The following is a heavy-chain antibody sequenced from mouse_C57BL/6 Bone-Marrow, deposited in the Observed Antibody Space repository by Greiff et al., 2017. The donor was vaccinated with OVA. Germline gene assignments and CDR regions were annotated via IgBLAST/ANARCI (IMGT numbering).Heavy chain of an antibody. CDR1: GYTFTSYW. D-gene: IGHD2-3*01. Sequence: QVQLKQPGAELVRPGTSVKLSCKASGYTFTSYWMHWVKQRPGQGLEWIGVIDPSDSYTHYNQKFKGKATLTVDTSSSTAYMQLSSLTSEDSAVYYCARNGYSWFAYWGQGTLVTVSA. CDR3: ARNGYSWFAY. CDR2: IDPSDSYT. V-gene: IGHV1-59*01. J-gene: IGHJ3*01.